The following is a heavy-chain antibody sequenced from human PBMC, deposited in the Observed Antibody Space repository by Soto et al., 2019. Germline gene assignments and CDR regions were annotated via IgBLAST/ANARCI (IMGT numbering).Heavy chain of an antibody. CDR2: INPSGGST. J-gene: IGHJ4*02. CDR3: ARDMGYCSSTSCYAVEPGPDY. CDR1: GYTFTSYY. V-gene: IGHV1-46*03. Sequence: QVQLVQSGAEVKKPGASVKVSCKASGYTFTSYYMHWVRQAPGQGLEWMGIINPSGGSTSYAQKYQGRVTMTMDTSTSTGYMELSSLRSEDTAVYYCARDMGYCSSTSCYAVEPGPDYWGQGTLVTVSS. D-gene: IGHD2-2*01.